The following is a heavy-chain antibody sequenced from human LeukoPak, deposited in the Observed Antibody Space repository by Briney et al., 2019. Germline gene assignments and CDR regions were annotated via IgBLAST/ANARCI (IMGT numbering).Heavy chain of an antibody. D-gene: IGHD4-17*01. CDR1: GFTFSNYA. CDR3: AKDGDYGDYWHYNYMDV. Sequence: GGSLRLSCAASGFTFSNYAMSWVRQAPGKGLEWVSGISGSGLSTFYADSVKGRFTISRDNSKNTLFLHMNSLRAEDTAVYYCAKDGDYGDYWHYNYMDVWGKGTTVTISS. CDR2: ISGSGLST. V-gene: IGHV3-23*01. J-gene: IGHJ6*03.